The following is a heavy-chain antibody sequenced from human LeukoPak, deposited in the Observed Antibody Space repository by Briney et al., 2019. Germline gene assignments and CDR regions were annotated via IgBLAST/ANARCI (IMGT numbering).Heavy chain of an antibody. CDR2: IIPIFGTA. CDR1: GGTFSSYA. J-gene: IGHJ6*03. CDR3: ARPKRYCTNGVCRHNYYYYYYMDV. V-gene: IGHV1-69*05. D-gene: IGHD2-8*01. Sequence: SVKVSCKASGGTFSSYAISWVRQAPGQGLEWMGGIIPIFGTANYAQKFRGRVTITTDESTSTAYMELSSLRSEDTAVYYCARPKRYCTNGVCRHNYYYYYYMDVWGKGTTVTVSS.